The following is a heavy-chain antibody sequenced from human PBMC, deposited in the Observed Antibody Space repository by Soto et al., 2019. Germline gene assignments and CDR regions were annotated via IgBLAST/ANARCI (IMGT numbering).Heavy chain of an antibody. Sequence: EVQLVESGGGLVQPGGSLRLSCAASGFTFSSYWMNWVRQAPGKGLEWVANIKQDGTEKHYVDSVKDRFTISRDNAKSSLHLQLNSLRADDTAVYYCAGVTGWFIVDWGQGTLVTVSS. V-gene: IGHV3-7*02. D-gene: IGHD6-19*01. CDR2: IKQDGTEK. CDR1: GFTFSSYW. J-gene: IGHJ4*02. CDR3: AGVTGWFIVD.